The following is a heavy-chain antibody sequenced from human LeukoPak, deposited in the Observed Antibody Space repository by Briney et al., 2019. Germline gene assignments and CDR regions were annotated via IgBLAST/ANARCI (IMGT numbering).Heavy chain of an antibody. CDR2: IYYSGST. J-gene: IGHJ6*02. Sequence: PSETLSLTCTVSGGSISSYYWSWIRQPPGKGLEWIGYIYYSGSTNYNPSLKSRVTISVDTFKNQFSLKLSSVTAADTAVYYCARFYGDYPFYYYYYYGMDVWGQGTTVTVSS. V-gene: IGHV4-59*01. D-gene: IGHD4-17*01. CDR3: ARFYGDYPFYYYYYYGMDV. CDR1: GGSISSYY.